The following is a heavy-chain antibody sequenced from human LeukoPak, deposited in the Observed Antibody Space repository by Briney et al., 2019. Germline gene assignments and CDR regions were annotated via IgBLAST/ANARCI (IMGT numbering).Heavy chain of an antibody. Sequence: SETLSLTCTVSGDSISNYYLSWVRQSPGKELEWIGYMYNRGSTIYNPSLKSRVTISTDTSKNQFSLRLTSVTAADTAVYYCARAEKAVTGTLDSWGQGTLITVSS. CDR3: ARAEKAVTGTLDS. V-gene: IGHV4-59*01. CDR2: MYNRGST. CDR1: GDSISNYY. J-gene: IGHJ4*02. D-gene: IGHD6-19*01.